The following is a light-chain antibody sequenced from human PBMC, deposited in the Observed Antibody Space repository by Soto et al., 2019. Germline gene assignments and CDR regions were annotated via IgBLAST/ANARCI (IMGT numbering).Light chain of an antibody. CDR3: QHYGSSPWT. Sequence: EIVLTQSPGTLSLSPGEIATLSCRASQNVRNTYLAWYQQKPGQPPRLLIYGAFSRATGIPDRFSGSASGTDFTLTISRLETEDFAVYYCQHYGSSPWTFGQGKKVDFK. CDR1: QNVRNTY. V-gene: IGKV3-20*01. J-gene: IGKJ1*01. CDR2: GAF.